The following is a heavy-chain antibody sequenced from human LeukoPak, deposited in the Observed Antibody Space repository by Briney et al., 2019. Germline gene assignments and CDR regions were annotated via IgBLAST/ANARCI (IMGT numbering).Heavy chain of an antibody. CDR2: ISNDGSNK. J-gene: IGHJ4*02. CDR3: AKALLIVVVTPFDY. Sequence: SCAASGFTFSSYAMHWVRQAPGEGLEWVAVISNDGSNKYYADSVKGRFTISRDNSKNTLYLQMNSLRAEDTAVYYCAKALLIVVVTPFDYWGQGTLVTVSS. CDR1: GFTFSSYA. V-gene: IGHV3-30-3*01. D-gene: IGHD3-22*01.